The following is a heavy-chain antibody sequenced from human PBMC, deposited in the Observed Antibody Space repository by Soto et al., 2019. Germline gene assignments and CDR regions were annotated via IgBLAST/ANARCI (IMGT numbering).Heavy chain of an antibody. V-gene: IGHV1-2*04. Sequence: ASVKVSCKASGYTFTGYYMHWVRQAPGQGLEWMGWINPNSGGTNYAQKFQGWVTMTRDTSISTAYMELSRLRSDDTAVYYCARAFGYYGSGSYEIYYYYGMDVSGQGTMVTVSS. CDR2: INPNSGGT. D-gene: IGHD3-10*01. CDR3: ARAFGYYGSGSYEIYYYYGMDV. CDR1: GYTFTGYY. J-gene: IGHJ6*02.